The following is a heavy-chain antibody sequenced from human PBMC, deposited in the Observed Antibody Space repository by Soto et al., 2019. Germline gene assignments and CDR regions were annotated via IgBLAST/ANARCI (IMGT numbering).Heavy chain of an antibody. CDR3: AREGWLRSQFYYYYGMDV. V-gene: IGHV1-18*01. Sequence: QVQLVQSGAEVKKPGASVKVSCKASGYTFASYGISWVRQAPGQGLEWMGWISAYTGNTNYAQKLQGRVTMTTDTSTSTAFMDLRSLRSDDTAVYYCAREGWLRSQFYYYYGMDVWGQGTTVTVSS. CDR1: GYTFASYG. D-gene: IGHD5-12*01. CDR2: ISAYTGNT. J-gene: IGHJ6*02.